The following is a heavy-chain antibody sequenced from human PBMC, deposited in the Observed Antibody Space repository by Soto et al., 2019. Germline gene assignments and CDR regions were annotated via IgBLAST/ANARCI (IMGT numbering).Heavy chain of an antibody. Sequence: QVQLVESGGGVVQPGRSLRLSCAASGFTFSSYGMHWVRQAPGKGLEWVAVIWYDGSNKYYADSVKGRFTISRDNSKNTLYLQMNSLRAEDTAVYYCARDEDTRGFDYWGQGTLVTVSS. D-gene: IGHD2-15*01. CDR1: GFTFSSYG. CDR3: ARDEDTRGFDY. CDR2: IWYDGSNK. V-gene: IGHV3-33*01. J-gene: IGHJ4*02.